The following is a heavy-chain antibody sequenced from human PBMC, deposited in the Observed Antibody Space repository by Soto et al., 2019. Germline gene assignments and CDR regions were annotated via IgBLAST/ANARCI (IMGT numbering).Heavy chain of an antibody. CDR2: ISYDGSNK. D-gene: IGHD5-12*01. CDR1: GFTFRSYG. V-gene: IGHV3-30*18. J-gene: IGHJ6*03. Sequence: PXXSLRLACAASGFTFRSYGMHWVPQAPGKGLEWVAVISYDGSNKYYADSVKGRFTISRDNSKNTLYLQMNSLRAEDTAVYYCAKDGTYGGYTDYYMDVWGKGTTVTVSS. CDR3: AKDGTYGGYTDYYMDV.